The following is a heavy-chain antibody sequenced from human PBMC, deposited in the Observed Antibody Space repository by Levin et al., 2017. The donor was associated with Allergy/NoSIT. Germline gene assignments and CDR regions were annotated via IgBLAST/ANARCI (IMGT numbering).Heavy chain of an antibody. CDR2: ISWNSGSI. Sequence: GGSLRLSCAASGFTFEDYAMHWVRQDPGKGLQWVSGISWNSGSIGLADSVKGRFTISRDNAKNSLYLQMDSLRVEDTALYYCVKVGDSSGYFDSWGQGALVTVSS. CDR3: VKVGDSSGYFDS. D-gene: IGHD6-19*01. V-gene: IGHV3-9*01. J-gene: IGHJ4*02. CDR1: GFTFEDYA.